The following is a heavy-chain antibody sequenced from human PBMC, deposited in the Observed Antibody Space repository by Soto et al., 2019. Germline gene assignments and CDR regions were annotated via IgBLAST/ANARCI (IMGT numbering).Heavy chain of an antibody. CDR1: GFTFSSFE. V-gene: IGHV3-48*03. J-gene: IGHJ6*02. CDR3: ARQGGTVIEPIAPESGWNYYFYGMDV. Sequence: EVQMVESGGGLVHPGGSLRLSCEVSGFTFSSFEMNWVRQAPGKGLEWVSYISSSGYTMYYADSVKGRFTISRNNAKNSLSLQMNGLRAEDTAVYYCARQGGTVIEPIAPESGWNYYFYGMDVWGQGTAVTVSS. CDR2: ISSSGYTM. D-gene: IGHD6-19*01.